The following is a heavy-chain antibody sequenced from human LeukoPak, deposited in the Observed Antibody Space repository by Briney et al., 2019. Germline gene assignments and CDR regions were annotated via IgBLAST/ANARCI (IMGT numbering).Heavy chain of an antibody. V-gene: IGHV1-69*13. D-gene: IGHD2-2*01. CDR3: ARGRDQLLFSFDY. J-gene: IGHJ4*02. CDR1: GGTFSSYA. CDR2: IIRLFGTA. Sequence: ASVKVSCTASGGTFSSYAISWVRQAPGQGLEWMGGIIRLFGTANYAQKFQGRVTITADESTGTAYMELSSLRSEDTAMYFCARGRDQLLFSFDYWGQGTLVTVSS.